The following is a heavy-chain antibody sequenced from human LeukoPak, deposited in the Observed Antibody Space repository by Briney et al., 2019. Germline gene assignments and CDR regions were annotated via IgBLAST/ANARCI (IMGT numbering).Heavy chain of an antibody. CDR3: ARAPITMVRGVEDAFDI. J-gene: IGHJ3*02. CDR1: GGTFSSYA. V-gene: IGHV1-69*05. Sequence: GSSVKVSCKASGGTFSSYAISWVRQAPGQGLEWMGGIIPIFGTANYAQKFQGRVTMTRDTSVSTAYMELSRLRSDDTAVYYCARAPITMVRGVEDAFDIWGQGTMVTVSS. CDR2: IIPIFGTA. D-gene: IGHD3-10*01.